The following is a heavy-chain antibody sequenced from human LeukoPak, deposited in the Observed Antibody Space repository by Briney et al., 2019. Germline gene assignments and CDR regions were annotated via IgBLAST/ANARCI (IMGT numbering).Heavy chain of an antibody. Sequence: ASVKVSCKASGYTFTGYYMHWVRQAPGQGLEWMGWINPNSGGTNYAQKFQGRVTMTRDTSISTAYMELSRLRSDDTAVYYCARDHGALWFGLDYWGQGTLVTVSS. CDR3: ARDHGALWFGLDY. CDR2: INPNSGGT. CDR1: GYTFTGYY. J-gene: IGHJ4*02. D-gene: IGHD3-10*01. V-gene: IGHV1-2*02.